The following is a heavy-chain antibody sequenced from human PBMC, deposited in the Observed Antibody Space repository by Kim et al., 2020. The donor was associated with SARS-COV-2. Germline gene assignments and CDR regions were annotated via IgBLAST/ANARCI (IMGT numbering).Heavy chain of an antibody. V-gene: IGHV1-18*01. CDR1: GYTFIMHG. CDR2: ISSYNGKT. J-gene: IGHJ4*02. D-gene: IGHD3-22*01. Sequence: ASVKVSCKASGYTFIMHGISWVRQAPGQGLERLGWISSYNGKTDYAHKFQGRVKMTTDTTTSTVHMELSNLRSDDTAVYYCARVTFYESSGYYFPWGQGTPVTV. CDR3: ARVTFYESSGYYFP.